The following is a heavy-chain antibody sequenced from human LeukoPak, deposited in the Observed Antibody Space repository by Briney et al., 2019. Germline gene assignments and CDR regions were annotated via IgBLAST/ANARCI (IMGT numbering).Heavy chain of an antibody. CDR3: AREMYYDFWGGYFHS. CDR1: SDSISSYY. D-gene: IGHD3-3*01. J-gene: IGHJ5*01. V-gene: IGHV4-59*01. Sequence: SETLSLTCNVSSDSISSYYWSWIRQPPGQGPEWIGYVYYSGSTHYNHLFESRVTMSMDTSEKQFSLKLTSVTAADTAVYYCAREMYYDFWGGYFHSWGQGILVTVSS. CDR2: VYYSGST.